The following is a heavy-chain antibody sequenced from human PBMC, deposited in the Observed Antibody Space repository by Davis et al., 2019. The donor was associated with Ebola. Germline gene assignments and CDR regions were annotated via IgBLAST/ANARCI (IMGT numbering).Heavy chain of an antibody. V-gene: IGHV3-11*04. CDR1: GFTFSDYY. CDR2: ISGSGTTI. CDR3: ARRGGGLIFDY. Sequence: GESLKISCAASGFTFSDYYMSWIRQAPGKGLESVSYISGSGTTIYYADSVKGRFTISRDNAKNSLYLQMNSLRAEDTAVYYCARRGGGLIFDYWGQGTLVTVSS. J-gene: IGHJ4*02. D-gene: IGHD2-8*01.